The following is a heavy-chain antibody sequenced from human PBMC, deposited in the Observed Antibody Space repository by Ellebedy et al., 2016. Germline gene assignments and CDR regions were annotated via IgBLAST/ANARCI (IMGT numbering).Heavy chain of an antibody. D-gene: IGHD5-18*01. J-gene: IGHJ2*01. Sequence: GESLKISCAASGFTFSSYGMHWVRQAPGKGLEWVAVISYDGSNKYYADSVKGRFTISRDNSKNTLYLQMNSLRAEDTAVYYCARDGTPYSYGARWYFDLWGRGTLVTVSS. CDR3: ARDGTPYSYGARWYFDL. CDR1: GFTFSSYG. CDR2: ISYDGSNK. V-gene: IGHV3-30*03.